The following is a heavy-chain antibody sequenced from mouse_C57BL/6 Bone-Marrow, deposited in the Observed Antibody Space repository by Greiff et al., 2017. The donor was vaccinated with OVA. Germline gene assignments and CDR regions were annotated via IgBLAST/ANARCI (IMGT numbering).Heavy chain of an antibody. V-gene: IGHV5-4*01. D-gene: IGHD4-1*01. J-gene: IGHJ4*01. Sequence: EVQVVESGGGLVKPGGSLKLSCAASGFTFSSYAMSWVRQTPEKRLEWVATISDGGSYTYYPDNVKGRFTISRDNAKHNLYLQMSHLKSEDTAMYDCERATLTGTYNAMDYWGQGTSVTVSS. CDR1: GFTFSSYA. CDR3: ERATLTGTYNAMDY. CDR2: ISDGGSYT.